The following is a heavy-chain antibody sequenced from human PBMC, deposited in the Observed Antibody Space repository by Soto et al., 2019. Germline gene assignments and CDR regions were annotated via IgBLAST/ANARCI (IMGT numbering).Heavy chain of an antibody. Sequence: EVQLVESGGGSVKPGGSLRLSCEASGFTFSNFWMSWIRQVPGKGLEWVANVRQDGSQKYLVDSVKGRFTISRDNAKNSLYLQMNSLRAEDTVVYYWGRDGSSGWHFDSWGQGTLVTVSS. D-gene: IGHD6-19*01. J-gene: IGHJ4*02. CDR3: GRDGSSGWHFDS. CDR2: VRQDGSQK. V-gene: IGHV3-7*01. CDR1: GFTFSNFW.